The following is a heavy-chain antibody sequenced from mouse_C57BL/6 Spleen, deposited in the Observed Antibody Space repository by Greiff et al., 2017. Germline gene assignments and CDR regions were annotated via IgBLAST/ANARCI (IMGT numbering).Heavy chain of an antibody. CDR2: IYPGDGDT. J-gene: IGHJ2*01. CDR1: GYAFSSYW. Sequence: VQLQQPGAELVKPGASVKISCKASGYAFSSYWMNWVKQRPGKGLEWIGQIYPGDGDTNYNGKFKGKATLTADKASSTAYMQLSSLTSEDSAVYFCARLVEGYFDYWGQGTTLTVSS. V-gene: IGHV1-80*01. D-gene: IGHD1-1*01. CDR3: ARLVEGYFDY.